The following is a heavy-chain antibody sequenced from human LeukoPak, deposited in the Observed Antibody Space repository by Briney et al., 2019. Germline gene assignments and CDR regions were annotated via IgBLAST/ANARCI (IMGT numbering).Heavy chain of an antibody. CDR1: GYTFTGYY. J-gene: IGHJ4*02. CDR2: INPTSGDT. CDR3: ARFRTGAYYFDY. D-gene: IGHD7-27*01. Sequence: VASVKVSCKASGYTFTGYYMHWVRQAPGQGPEWMGWINPTSGDTNYAQKFQGRVTMTRDTSISTAYMELSSLRSDDTAVYYCARFRTGAYYFDYWGQGTLVTVSS. V-gene: IGHV1-2*02.